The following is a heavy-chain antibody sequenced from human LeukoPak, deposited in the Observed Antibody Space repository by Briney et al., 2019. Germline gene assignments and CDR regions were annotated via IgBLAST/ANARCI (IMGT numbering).Heavy chain of an antibody. D-gene: IGHD6-13*01. CDR2: IYYSGST. J-gene: IGHJ4*02. Sequence: PSETLSLTCTVSGGSISSSSYYWGWIRQPPGKGLEWIGSIYYSGSTYYNPSLKSRVTISVDTSKNQFSLKLSSVTAADTAVYYCARQAPTSSSWYVAAHRGRYYFDYWGQGTLVTVSS. CDR3: ARQAPTSSSWYVAAHRGRYYFDY. V-gene: IGHV4-39*01. CDR1: GGSISSSSYY.